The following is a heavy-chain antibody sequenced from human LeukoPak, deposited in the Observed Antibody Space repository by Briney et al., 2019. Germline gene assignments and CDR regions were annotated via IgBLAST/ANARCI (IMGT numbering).Heavy chain of an antibody. V-gene: IGHV1-18*04. J-gene: IGHJ4*02. D-gene: IGHD2-2*01. Sequence: ASVKVSCKASGYTFTSYGISWVRQAPGQGLEWMGWISAYNGNTNYAQKLQGRVTMTTDTSTSTAYMELRSLRSDDTAVYYCARDPRDIVVEPAVINFDYWGQGTLVTVSS. CDR3: ARDPRDIVVEPAVINFDY. CDR2: ISAYNGNT. CDR1: GYTFTSYG.